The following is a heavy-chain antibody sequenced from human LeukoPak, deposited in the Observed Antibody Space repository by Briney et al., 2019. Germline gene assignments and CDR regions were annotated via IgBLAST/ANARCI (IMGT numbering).Heavy chain of an antibody. CDR1: SDTFSVYG. J-gene: IGHJ4*02. D-gene: IGHD4-17*01. V-gene: IGHV1-18*01. Sequence: ASVEVSCKTSSDTFSVYGMSWVRHAPGQGLEWMGWIGGYSGDTDYAQKFQGRLTLTRETSTSTVYMELRSLTSDDTAVYYCARDVTSSVTHSMGRIFEYWGQGSLVTVSS. CDR3: ARDVTSSVTHSMGRIFEY. CDR2: IGGYSGDT.